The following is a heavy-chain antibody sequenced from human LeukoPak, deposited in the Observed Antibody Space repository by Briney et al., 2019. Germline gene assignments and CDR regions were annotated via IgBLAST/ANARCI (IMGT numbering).Heavy chain of an antibody. V-gene: IGHV1-2*02. CDR1: GYTFTGYY. CDR2: INPNSGGT. J-gene: IGHJ6*03. Sequence: ASVKVSCKASGYTFTGYYMHWVRQAPGQGLEWMGWINPNSGGTNYAQKFQGGVTMTRDTSISTAYMELSRLRFDDTAVYYCARYHSRSGSYPDGHYYMDVWGKGTTVTISS. D-gene: IGHD3-10*01. CDR3: ARYHSRSGSYPDGHYYMDV.